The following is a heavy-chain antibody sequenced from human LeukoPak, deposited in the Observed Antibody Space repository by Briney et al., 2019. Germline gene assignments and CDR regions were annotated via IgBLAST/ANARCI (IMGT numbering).Heavy chain of an antibody. Sequence: GGSLRLSCAASGVTFSSFEMNWVRQAPGKGLEWISYISNSGGTIYYPDSVKGRFTISRDDAKNSLYLQMNSLRAEDTAVYYCARAWSRKAPFDYWGQGTLVTVSS. D-gene: IGHD2-8*02. V-gene: IGHV3-48*03. J-gene: IGHJ4*02. CDR2: ISNSGGTI. CDR3: ARAWSRKAPFDY. CDR1: GVTFSSFE.